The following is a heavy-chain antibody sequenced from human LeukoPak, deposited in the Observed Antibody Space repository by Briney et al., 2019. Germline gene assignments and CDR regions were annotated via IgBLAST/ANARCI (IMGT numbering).Heavy chain of an antibody. D-gene: IGHD2-2*01. CDR3: ARRPLGQLLSDAFDI. CDR2: IYYSGST. J-gene: IGHJ3*02. CDR1: GGSISSGTYY. V-gene: IGHV4-39*01. Sequence: SETLSLTCTVSGGSISSGTYYWDWIRQPPGKGLEWIGTIYYSGSTYYNPSLKSRVTISVDTSKNQFSLKLSSVTAADTAVYYCARRPLGQLLSDAFDIWGQGTMVTVSS.